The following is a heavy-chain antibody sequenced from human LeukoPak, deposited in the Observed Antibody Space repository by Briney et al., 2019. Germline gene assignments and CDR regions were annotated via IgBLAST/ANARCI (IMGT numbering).Heavy chain of an antibody. Sequence: GGSLRLSCAASGFSFSTYAMSRVRQAPGKGLEWVSGVNGNGGSTSYADFVKGRFTIFRDNSKNTVYLQMNSLRVEDTAVYYCAKSLYGGCDYWGQGTVVTVSS. CDR3: AKSLYGGCDY. J-gene: IGHJ4*02. CDR2: VNGNGGST. D-gene: IGHD3-16*02. V-gene: IGHV3-23*01. CDR1: GFSFSTYA.